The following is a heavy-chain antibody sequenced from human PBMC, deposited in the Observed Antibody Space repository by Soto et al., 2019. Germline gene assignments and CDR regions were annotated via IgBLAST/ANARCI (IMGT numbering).Heavy chain of an antibody. Sequence: SETLSLTCDVSSVSITSSNWWTWVRQPPGKGLEWLGKISHSGTVNYNAALRSRVTISVDKPKNQLSLKLMSVTAADTAVYYCARDYDGFDYWGPGILVTVSS. V-gene: IGHV4-4*02. CDR2: ISHSGTV. J-gene: IGHJ4*02. CDR3: ARDYDGFDY. D-gene: IGHD3-16*01. CDR1: SVSITSSNW.